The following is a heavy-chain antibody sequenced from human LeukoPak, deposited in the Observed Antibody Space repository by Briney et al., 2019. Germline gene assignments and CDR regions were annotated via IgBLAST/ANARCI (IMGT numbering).Heavy chain of an antibody. J-gene: IGHJ4*02. D-gene: IGHD6-13*01. V-gene: IGHV3-30-3*01. CDR3: ARDTFGAAAGPTLDY. CDR1: GFTFSSYA. Sequence: AGSLRLSCAASGFTFSSYAMHWVRQAPGKGLEWVAVISYDGSNKYYADSVKGRFTISRDNSKNTLYLQMNSLRAEDTAVYYCARDTFGAAAGPTLDYWGQGTLVTVSS. CDR2: ISYDGSNK.